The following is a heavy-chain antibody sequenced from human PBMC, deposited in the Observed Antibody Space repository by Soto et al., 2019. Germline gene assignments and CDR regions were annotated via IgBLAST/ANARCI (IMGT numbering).Heavy chain of an antibody. V-gene: IGHV1-8*01. CDR2: MNPNSGNT. Sequence: ASVKVSCKASGYTFTSYDINWVRQATGQGLEWMGWMNPNSGNTGYAQKFQGRVTMTRNTSISTAYMELSSLRSEDTAVYYCARDGRIAAAGRLYYYYYGMDVWGQGTTGTVSS. CDR3: ARDGRIAAAGRLYYYYYGMDV. CDR1: GYTFTSYD. J-gene: IGHJ6*02. D-gene: IGHD6-13*01.